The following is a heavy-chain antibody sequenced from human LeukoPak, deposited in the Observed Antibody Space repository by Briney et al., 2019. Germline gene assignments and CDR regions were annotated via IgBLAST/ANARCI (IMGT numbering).Heavy chain of an antibody. CDR1: GGSISSSSYY. Sequence: SETLSLTCTVSGGSISSSSYYWGWIRQPPGKGLEWIGRIYYSGSTYYNPSLKSRVTISVDKSKNQFSLKLSSVTAADTAVYYCARARGVGLTMIVVNWFDPWGQGTLVTVSS. CDR3: ARARGVGLTMIVVNWFDP. CDR2: IYYSGST. J-gene: IGHJ5*02. D-gene: IGHD3-22*01. V-gene: IGHV4-39*07.